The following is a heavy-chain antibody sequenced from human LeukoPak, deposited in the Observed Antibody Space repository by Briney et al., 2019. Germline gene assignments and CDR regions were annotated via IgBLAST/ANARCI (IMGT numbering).Heavy chain of an antibody. D-gene: IGHD1-26*01. V-gene: IGHV1-24*01. CDR1: GYTPIELS. CDR2: FDPEDGET. J-gene: IGHJ4*02. Sequence: ASVKVSSKVSGYTPIELSMHWGRQAPGKGVEWMGGFDPEDGETIYAQKFQGRVTMTEDTSTDTAYMELSSLRSEDTAVYYCATEGGYSGSYYFDYWGQGTLVTVSS. CDR3: ATEGGYSGSYYFDY.